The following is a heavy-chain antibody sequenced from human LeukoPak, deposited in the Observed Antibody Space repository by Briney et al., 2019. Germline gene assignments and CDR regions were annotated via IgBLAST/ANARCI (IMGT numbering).Heavy chain of an antibody. Sequence: ASVKVSCKASGYTFTNYGISWMRQAPGQGLEWMGWINPDTGDTNYAQNFQGRVTMTRDTSISTVYMELNRLTSDDTALYYCARVGYCSGYRCYLHFDYWGQGTLVTVSS. CDR1: GYTFTNYG. D-gene: IGHD2-15*01. J-gene: IGHJ4*02. V-gene: IGHV1-2*02. CDR2: INPDTGDT. CDR3: ARVGYCSGYRCYLHFDY.